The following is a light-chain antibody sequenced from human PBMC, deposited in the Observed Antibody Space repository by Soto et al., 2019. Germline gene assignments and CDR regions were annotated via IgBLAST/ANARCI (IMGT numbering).Light chain of an antibody. CDR2: DAS. J-gene: IGKJ4*01. CDR1: QSVSSY. Sequence: DIVLTQSPATLSLSPGERATLYCRASQSVSSYLAWYQQKPGQAPRLLIYDASNRATGIPARFSGSGSGTDFTLTISSLEPEDFAVYYCQQRSDWPLTFGGGTKVDI. V-gene: IGKV3-11*01. CDR3: QQRSDWPLT.